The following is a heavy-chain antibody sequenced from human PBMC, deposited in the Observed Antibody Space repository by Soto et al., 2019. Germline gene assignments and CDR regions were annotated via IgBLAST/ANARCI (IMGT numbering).Heavy chain of an antibody. CDR3: ARDELTQPSNGYDY. Sequence: GGSLRLSCAASGFTFSSYAMHWVRQAPGKGLEWVAVISYDGSNKYYADSVKGRFTISRDNSKNTLYLQMNSLRAEDTAVYYCARDELTQPSNGYDYWGQGTLVTVSS. V-gene: IGHV3-30-3*01. J-gene: IGHJ4*02. CDR2: ISYDGSNK. CDR1: GFTFSSYA. D-gene: IGHD1-7*01.